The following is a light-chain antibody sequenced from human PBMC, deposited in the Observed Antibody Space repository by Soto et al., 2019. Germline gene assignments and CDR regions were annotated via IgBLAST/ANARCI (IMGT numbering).Light chain of an antibody. CDR2: EVS. V-gene: IGLV2-8*01. Sequence: SALTQPPSASGSPGQSVTISCTGTSSDVGGYNYVSWYQQHTGKAPKLMIYEVSKRPSGVPDRFSGSKSGNTASLTVSGLQAEDEADYYCSSYAGSNEVFGGGTKLTVL. J-gene: IGLJ2*01. CDR3: SSYAGSNEV. CDR1: SSDVGGYNY.